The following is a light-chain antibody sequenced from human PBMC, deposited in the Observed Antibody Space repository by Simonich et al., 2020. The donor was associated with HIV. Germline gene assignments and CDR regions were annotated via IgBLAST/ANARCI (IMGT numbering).Light chain of an antibody. CDR1: QTVLSSSNNKNY. J-gene: IGKJ1*01. Sequence: DIVMTQSPDSLAVSLGERATINSKSSQTVLSSSNNKNYLAWYQQKPGQPPKLLIYWASTRESGVPDRFSGSGSGTDFTLTISSLQAEDVAIYYCQQYYSTPQTFGQGTKVEIK. CDR2: WAS. CDR3: QQYYSTPQT. V-gene: IGKV4-1*01.